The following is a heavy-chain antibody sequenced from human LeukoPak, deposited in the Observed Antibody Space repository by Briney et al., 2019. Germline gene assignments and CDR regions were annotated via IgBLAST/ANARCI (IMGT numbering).Heavy chain of an antibody. Sequence: ASVKVSCKASGYTFTSYGISWVRQAPGQGLEWMGWISAYNGNTNYAQKLQGRVTMTTDTSTSTAYMELRSLRSDDTAVYYCARDAFQVGATSGFDYWGQGTLVTVSS. V-gene: IGHV1-18*01. CDR2: ISAYNGNT. D-gene: IGHD1-26*01. CDR1: GYTFTSYG. CDR3: ARDAFQVGATSGFDY. J-gene: IGHJ4*02.